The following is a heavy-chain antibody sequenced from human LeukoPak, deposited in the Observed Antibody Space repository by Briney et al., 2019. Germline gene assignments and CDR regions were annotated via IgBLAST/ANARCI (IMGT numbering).Heavy chain of an antibody. Sequence: SETLSLTXAVYGGSFSGYYWSWIRQPPGKGLEWIGEINHSGSTNYNPSLKSRVTISVDTSKNQFSLKLSSVTAADTAVYYCARGQVRRNWFDPWGQGTLVTVSS. CDR3: ARGQVRRNWFDP. V-gene: IGHV4-34*01. J-gene: IGHJ5*02. CDR1: GGSFSGYY. CDR2: INHSGST.